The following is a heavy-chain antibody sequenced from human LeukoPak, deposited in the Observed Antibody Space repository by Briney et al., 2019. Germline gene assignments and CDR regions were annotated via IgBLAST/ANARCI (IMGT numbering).Heavy chain of an antibody. Sequence: GGSLRLSCAASGFTFSSYWINWVRQAPGKGLEWVANIKQDGSEKYYADPVKGRFTISRDNGKNSLYLQMNSLRAEDTAVYYCARYPSYCSGGRCYLDHWGQGTLVTVSS. CDR2: IKQDGSEK. V-gene: IGHV3-7*03. D-gene: IGHD2-15*01. CDR1: GFTFSSYW. CDR3: ARYPSYCSGGRCYLDH. J-gene: IGHJ4*02.